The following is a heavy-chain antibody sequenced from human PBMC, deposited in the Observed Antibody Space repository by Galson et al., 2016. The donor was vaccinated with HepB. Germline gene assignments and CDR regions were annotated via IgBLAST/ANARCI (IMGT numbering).Heavy chain of an antibody. D-gene: IGHD6-19*01. J-gene: IGHJ6*02. CDR1: GFSLTTNRMC. CDR3: ARIQGRGSGWYYYGIDV. CDR2: IDWDEEK. Sequence: PALVKPTQTLTLTCTFSGFSLTTNRMCVSWIRQPPGKALEWLALIDWDEEKFYSPSLKTRLTISKGTSRDQVVLTMTNMDPVDTATYYCARIQGRGSGWYYYGIDVWAKGPRSPSP. V-gene: IGHV2-70*01.